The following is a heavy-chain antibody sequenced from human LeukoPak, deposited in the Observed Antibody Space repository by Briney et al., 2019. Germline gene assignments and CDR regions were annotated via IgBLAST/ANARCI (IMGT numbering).Heavy chain of an antibody. D-gene: IGHD6-19*01. CDR2: INHSGST. Sequence: SETLSLTCAVYGGSFSGYYWSWIRQPPGKGLEWIGEINHSGSTNYNPSLKSRVTISVDKSKNQFSLKLSSVTAADTAVYYCARIPSSGCHDYWGQGTLVTVSS. CDR1: GGSFSGYY. CDR3: ARIPSSGCHDY. V-gene: IGHV4-34*01. J-gene: IGHJ4*02.